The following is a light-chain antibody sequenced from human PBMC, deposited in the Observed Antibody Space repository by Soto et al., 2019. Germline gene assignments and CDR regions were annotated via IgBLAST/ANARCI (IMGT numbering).Light chain of an antibody. J-gene: IGLJ1*01. Sequence: QSVLTQPASVSGSLVQSITISCTGTTRDMAGYNYIAWYQQLPGKAPKLMIYHATIRPSGISTRFSGSKSGNTAPLTISGLQAEDEADYYCTSFSSSTSLYVFGTGTKVTVL. CDR1: TRDMAGYNY. V-gene: IGLV2-14*03. CDR3: TSFSSSTSLYV. CDR2: HAT.